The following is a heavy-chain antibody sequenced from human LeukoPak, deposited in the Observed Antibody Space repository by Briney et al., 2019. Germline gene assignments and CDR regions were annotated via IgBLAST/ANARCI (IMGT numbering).Heavy chain of an antibody. D-gene: IGHD3-10*02. CDR3: AREGTYVRGFDY. J-gene: IGHJ4*02. CDR2: ISSSSSYI. CDR1: GFTFSSYS. Sequence: GGSLRLSCAASGFTFSSYSMNWVRQAPGKGLEWVSSISSSSSYIYYADSVKGRFTISRDNAKNSLYLQMNSLRAEDTAVYYCAREGTYVRGFDYWGQGTLVTVSS. V-gene: IGHV3-21*01.